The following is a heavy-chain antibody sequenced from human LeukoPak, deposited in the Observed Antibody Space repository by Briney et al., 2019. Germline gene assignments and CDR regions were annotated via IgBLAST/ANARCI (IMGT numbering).Heavy chain of an antibody. D-gene: IGHD3/OR15-3a*01. CDR1: GGSISSSSYY. CDR2: IYYSGST. J-gene: IGHJ4*02. Sequence: SETLSLTCTVSGGSISSSSYYWGRLRPPPGKGLEWIGSIYYSGSTYYNPSLKSRVTISVDTSKNQFSLKLISVTAADTAVYYCARQTGSGLFILPGGQGTLVTVSS. V-gene: IGHV4-39*01. CDR3: ARQTGSGLFILP.